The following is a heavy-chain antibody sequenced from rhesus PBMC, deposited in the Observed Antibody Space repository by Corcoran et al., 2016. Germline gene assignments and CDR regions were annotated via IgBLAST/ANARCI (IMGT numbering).Heavy chain of an antibody. D-gene: IGHD3-34*01. CDR2: VDPEDGEA. CDR1: GYTFTDYS. CDR3: ATSWGDYNLPV. J-gene: IGHJ5-1*01. Sequence: EVQLVQSGAEVKKPGASVKISCKASGYTFTDYSLHWLRQAPGTGLEWMGRVDPEDGEAIHTQKCQDRVTIPADTSTDTAYMELSSLRSEDTAVYYCATSWGDYNLPVWGPGVLVTVSS. V-gene: IGHV1-111*02.